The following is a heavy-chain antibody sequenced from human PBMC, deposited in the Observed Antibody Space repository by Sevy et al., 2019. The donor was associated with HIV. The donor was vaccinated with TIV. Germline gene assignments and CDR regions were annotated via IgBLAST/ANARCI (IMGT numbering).Heavy chain of an antibody. D-gene: IGHD3-22*01. CDR1: GFTFSSYE. Sequence: GGSLRLSCAASGFTFSSYEMNWVRQAPGKGLEWVSYISSSGSLIYYADSVKGRFTISRDNAKNSLYLQMNGLRAEDTAVYYCAGGVVIGTTFDYWGQGTLVTVSS. CDR2: ISSSGSLI. CDR3: AGGVVIGTTFDY. J-gene: IGHJ4*02. V-gene: IGHV3-48*03.